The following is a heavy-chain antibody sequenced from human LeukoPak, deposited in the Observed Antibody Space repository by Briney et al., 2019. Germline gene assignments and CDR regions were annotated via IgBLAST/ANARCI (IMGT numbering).Heavy chain of an antibody. CDR2: ISSSSSYT. D-gene: IGHD3-10*01. V-gene: IGHV3-11*06. CDR3: AKEPNYYGSGSLDY. CDR1: GFTFSDYY. Sequence: GGSLRLSCAASGFTFSDYYMSWIRQAPGKGLEWVSYISSSSSYTNYADSVKGRFTISRDNAKNSLYLQMNSLRAEDTAVYYCAKEPNYYGSGSLDYWGQGTLVTVSS. J-gene: IGHJ4*02.